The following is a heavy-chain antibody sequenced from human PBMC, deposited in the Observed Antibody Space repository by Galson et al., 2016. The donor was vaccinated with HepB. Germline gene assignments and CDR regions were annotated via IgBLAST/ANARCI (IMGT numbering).Heavy chain of an antibody. J-gene: IGHJ4*02. Sequence: SLRLSCAASGFSFSNYGMHWVRQAPGKGLEWVSAISGSGSSTYYADSVKGRFTISRDNSKNTLYLQMNSLRVEDTAVYYCAKGTTLQVHFGYFDHWGQGTLVTVSS. D-gene: IGHD1/OR15-1a*01. CDR3: AKGTTLQVHFGYFDH. CDR2: ISGSGSST. CDR1: GFSFSNYG. V-gene: IGHV3-23*01.